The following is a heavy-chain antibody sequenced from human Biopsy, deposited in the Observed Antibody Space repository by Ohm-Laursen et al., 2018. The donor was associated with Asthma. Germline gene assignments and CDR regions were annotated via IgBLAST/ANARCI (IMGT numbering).Heavy chain of an antibody. CDR2: IYSGGTS. V-gene: IGHV3-53*01. Sequence: SLRLSCAASGFAVSRGYMFWVRQAPGKGLEWVSVIYSGGTSHTADSVRGRFTIPRDYSKNTLYLQMHSLRAEDTAVYYCARGDSSNWSHYYFDCWGQGTLVTVSS. D-gene: IGHD3-22*01. CDR3: ARGDSSNWSHYYFDC. CDR1: GFAVSRGY. J-gene: IGHJ4*02.